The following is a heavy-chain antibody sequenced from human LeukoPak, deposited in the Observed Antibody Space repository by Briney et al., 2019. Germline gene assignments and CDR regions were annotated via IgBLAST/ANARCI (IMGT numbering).Heavy chain of an antibody. J-gene: IGHJ5*02. D-gene: IGHD3-16*01. CDR1: GYTFTSYG. CDR3: AKDDNYIRFLS. Sequence: ASVKVSCKTSGYTFTSYGISWVRQAPGQGLEWMGWISAYNGNTNYAQKLQGRVTMTTDTSTSTAYMELRSLRSDDTAVYYCAKDDNYIRFLSWGQGTLVTVSS. CDR2: ISAYNGNT. V-gene: IGHV1-18*01.